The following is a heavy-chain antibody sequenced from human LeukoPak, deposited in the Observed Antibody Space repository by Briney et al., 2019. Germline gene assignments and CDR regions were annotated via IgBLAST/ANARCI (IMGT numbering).Heavy chain of an antibody. Sequence: ASVKVSCKASGYTFYSYYIHWVRQAPGQGLEWMGIINPRGGSTTYAQKFQGRVTMTRDTSTSTFYMVLSSLKSEDTAVYYCARAGGSRSPFDYWGQGTLVTVSS. J-gene: IGHJ4*02. V-gene: IGHV1-46*02. CDR3: ARAGGSRSPFDY. CDR1: GYTFYSYY. CDR2: INPRGGST. D-gene: IGHD6-6*01.